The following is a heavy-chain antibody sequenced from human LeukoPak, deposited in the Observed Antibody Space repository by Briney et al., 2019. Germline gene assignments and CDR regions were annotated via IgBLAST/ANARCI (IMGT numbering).Heavy chain of an antibody. CDR3: ARVYGSGTPPYFDY. J-gene: IGHJ4*02. V-gene: IGHV3-48*03. CDR2: ISSSGSTI. D-gene: IGHD3-10*01. CDR1: GFTFSGYE. Sequence: GGSLRLSCAASGFTFSGYEMNWVRQAPGKGLEWVSYISSSGSTIYYADSVKGRFTISRDNAKNSLYLQMNSLRAEDTAVYYCARVYGSGTPPYFDYWGQGTLVTVSS.